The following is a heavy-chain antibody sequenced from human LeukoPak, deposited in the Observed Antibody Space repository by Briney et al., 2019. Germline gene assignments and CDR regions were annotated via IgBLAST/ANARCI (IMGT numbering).Heavy chain of an antibody. CDR1: GGSLSSSSYF. CDR2: IYYSGST. Sequence: SETLSLTCTVSGGSLSSSSYFWGWIRQPPGKGLEWIGTIYYSGSTYYNPSLKSRVTISVDTSNDHFSLKLSSVTAADTAVYYCATYCSTTSCPHRRAFDIWGQGTMVTVSS. D-gene: IGHD2-2*01. V-gene: IGHV4-39*02. CDR3: ATYCSTTSCPHRRAFDI. J-gene: IGHJ3*02.